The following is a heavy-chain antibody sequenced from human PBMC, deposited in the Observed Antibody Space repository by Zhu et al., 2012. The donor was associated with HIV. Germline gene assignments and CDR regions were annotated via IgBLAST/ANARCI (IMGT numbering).Heavy chain of an antibody. J-gene: IGHJ5*02. V-gene: IGHV4-38-2*02. CDR3: ARDGSVDTAMVSWNWFDP. CDR2: IYHSGST. D-gene: IGHD5-18*01. Sequence: QVQLQESGPGLVKPSETLSLTCAVSGYSISSGYYWGWIRQPPGKGLEWIGSIYHSGSTYYNPSLKSRVTISVDTSKNQFSLKLSSVAAADTAVYYCARDGSVDTAMVSWNWFDPWGQGTLVTVSS. CDR1: GYSISSGYY.